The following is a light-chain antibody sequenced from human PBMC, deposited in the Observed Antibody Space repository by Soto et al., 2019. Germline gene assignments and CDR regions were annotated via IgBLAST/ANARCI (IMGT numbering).Light chain of an antibody. CDR2: DVN. CDR1: GSDVGGYNF. Sequence: QSALTQPASVSGSPGQSITISCTGTGSDVGGYNFVSWYQQHPGKAPKLMIYDVNIRPSGVSNRFSGSKSGNTASLTISGLQAEDEADYDCCSYASSSTRVIFGGGTKLTVL. CDR3: CSYASSSTRVI. V-gene: IGLV2-14*03. J-gene: IGLJ2*01.